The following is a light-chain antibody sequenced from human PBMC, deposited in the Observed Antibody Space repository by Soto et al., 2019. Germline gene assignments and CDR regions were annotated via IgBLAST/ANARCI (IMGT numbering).Light chain of an antibody. J-gene: IGLJ1*01. CDR1: SSNIGNNY. CDR2: SNN. CDR3: AAWDDSLSGHYV. V-gene: IGLV1-47*02. Sequence: QLVLTQPPSASGTPGQRVTISCSGSSSNIGNNYVYWYQHLPGTAPKLLIYSNNQRPSGVPDRFSGSKSGTSASLAITGLRSEDEADYYCAAWDDSLSGHYVFGTGTKLTVL.